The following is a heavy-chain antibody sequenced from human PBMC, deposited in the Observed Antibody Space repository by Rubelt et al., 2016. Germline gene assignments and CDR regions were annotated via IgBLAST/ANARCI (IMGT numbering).Heavy chain of an antibody. D-gene: IGHD3-10*01. CDR3: ATAPRGKAYFDF. V-gene: IGHV4-34*01. CDR2: INHSGST. CDR1: GGSFSGYY. J-gene: IGHJ2*01. Sequence: QVQLQQWGAGLLKPSETLSLTCAVYGGSFSGYYWSWIRQAPGKGLEWIGEINHSGSTNYNPSLKSRVTMSVDTSKSQFSLKLSSVTAADTAVYYCATAPRGKAYFDFWARGTLVTVSS.